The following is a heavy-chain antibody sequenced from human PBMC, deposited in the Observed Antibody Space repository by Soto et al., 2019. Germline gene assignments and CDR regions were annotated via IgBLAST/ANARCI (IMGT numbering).Heavy chain of an antibody. D-gene: IGHD3-10*01. CDR2: IYYSGST. J-gene: IGHJ4*02. CDR1: GGSISSYY. V-gene: IGHV4-59*12. Sequence: SETLSLTCTVSGGSISSYYWSWIQQPPGKGLEWIGYIYYSGSTNYNPSLKSRVTISVDTSKNQFSLKLSSVTAADTAVYYCARGLMVRGVSLYYFDYWGQGTLVTVSS. CDR3: ARGLMVRGVSLYYFDY.